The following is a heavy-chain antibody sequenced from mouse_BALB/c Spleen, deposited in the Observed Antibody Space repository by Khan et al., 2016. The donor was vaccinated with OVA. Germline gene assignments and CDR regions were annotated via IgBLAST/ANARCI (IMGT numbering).Heavy chain of an antibody. V-gene: IGHV9-3-1*01. CDR2: INTYTGEP. CDR1: GCTFTNYG. CDR3: ARSNAYWDFDV. Sequence: QIQLVQSGPELKKPGETVKISCKASGCTFTNYGMNWVKQAPGKGLKWMGWINTYTGEPTYADDFKGRSAFSLETSASTAYLQIKNLKNEDTATYFCARSNAYWDFDVWGAGTTVTVSS. J-gene: IGHJ1*01.